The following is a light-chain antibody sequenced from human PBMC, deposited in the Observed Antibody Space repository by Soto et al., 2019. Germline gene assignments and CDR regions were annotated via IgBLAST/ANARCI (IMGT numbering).Light chain of an antibody. CDR2: SNN. J-gene: IGLJ3*02. CDR3: AAWDESLKGGV. CDR1: SSNIGSNS. V-gene: IGLV1-44*01. Sequence: QSVLTQPPSASGTPGQRVTISCSGSSSNIGSNSVNWYQQLPGTAPKLLIYSNNERPSGVPDRFSGSKSGTSASLAISGLQSDDEADYYCAAWDESLKGGVFGGGTKVTVL.